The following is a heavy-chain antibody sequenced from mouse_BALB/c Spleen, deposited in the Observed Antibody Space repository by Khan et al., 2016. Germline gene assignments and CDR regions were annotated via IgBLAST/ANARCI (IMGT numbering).Heavy chain of an antibody. CDR2: ISDGGSYT. Sequence: VELVESGGGLVKPGGSLKLSCAASGFTFSDYYMYWVRQTPEKRLEWVATISDGGSYTYYPDSVKVRFTISSDNAKNNLYLQMSRLKSEDTAMYYCARDLNWYFDVWGAGTTVTVSS. CDR3: ARDLNWYFDV. CDR1: GFTFSDYY. V-gene: IGHV5-4*02. J-gene: IGHJ1*01.